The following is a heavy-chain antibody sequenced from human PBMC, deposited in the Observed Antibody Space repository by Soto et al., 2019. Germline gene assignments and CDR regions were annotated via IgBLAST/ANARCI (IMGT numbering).Heavy chain of an antibody. D-gene: IGHD6-13*01. CDR2: ISAYNGNT. V-gene: IGHV1-18*01. CDR3: AFVMRYSSSSYSTAFDI. Sequence: ASVKVSCKASGYTFTSYGISWVRQAPGQGIERMGWISAYNGNTNYAQKLQGRVTMTTDTSTSTAYMELRSLRSDDTAVYYCAFVMRYSSSSYSTAFDIWGQGTMVTVSS. CDR1: GYTFTSYG. J-gene: IGHJ3*02.